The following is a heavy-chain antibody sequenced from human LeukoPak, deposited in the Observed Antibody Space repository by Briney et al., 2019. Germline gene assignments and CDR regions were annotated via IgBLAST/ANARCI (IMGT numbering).Heavy chain of an antibody. V-gene: IGHV3-23*01. CDR3: AKSRYEFGSAYYHYYNMDV. J-gene: IGHJ6*02. CDR2: ISGSGSNT. D-gene: IGHD3-3*01. CDR1: GFTFSNYA. Sequence: PGGSLRLSCAASGFTFSNYAMTWVRQAPGKGLEWVSGISGSGSNTYHADSVKDRFTISRDNSKNTLYLQMNSLRAEDTAVFYCAKSRYEFGSAYYHYYNMDVWGQGTTVTVSS.